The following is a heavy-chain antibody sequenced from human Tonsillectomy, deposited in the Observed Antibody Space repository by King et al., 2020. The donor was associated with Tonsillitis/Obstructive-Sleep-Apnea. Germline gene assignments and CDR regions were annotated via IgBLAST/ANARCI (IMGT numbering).Heavy chain of an antibody. V-gene: IGHV1-2*02. CDR1: GYTFTGYY. J-gene: IGHJ4*02. CDR3: ARGGVGADFDY. Sequence: QLVQSGAEVKKPGASVKVSCRASGYTFTGYYMHWVRQAPGQGLEWMGWINPNSGGTKYAQKFQGRVTMTRDTSISTAYMELSRLRSDDTAVYHCARGGVGADFDYWGQGTLVTVSS. CDR2: INPNSGGT. D-gene: IGHD1-26*01.